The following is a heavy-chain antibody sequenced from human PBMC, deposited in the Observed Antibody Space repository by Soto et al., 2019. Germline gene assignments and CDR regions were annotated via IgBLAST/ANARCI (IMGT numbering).Heavy chain of an antibody. V-gene: IGHV1-18*01. D-gene: IGHD2-2*03. CDR1: GYTFTSYG. Sequence: ASVKVSCKASGYTFTSYGISWVRQAPGQGLEWMGWISAYNGNTNYAQKLQGRVTMTTDTSTSTAYTELRSLRSDDTAVYYCARDIPVGYCSSTSCYGIGYWGQGTLVTVSS. CDR2: ISAYNGNT. J-gene: IGHJ4*02. CDR3: ARDIPVGYCSSTSCYGIGY.